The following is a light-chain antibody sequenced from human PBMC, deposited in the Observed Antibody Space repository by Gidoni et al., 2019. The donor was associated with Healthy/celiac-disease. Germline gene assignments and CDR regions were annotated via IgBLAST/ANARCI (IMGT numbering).Light chain of an antibody. Sequence: DIQMTQSPSTLSASVGDRVTITCRASQSISSWLAWYQQKPGKAPKLLIYKASSLESGVPSRFSGSGSGTEFTITISSQQPDDFANYYCQQYNSYWTFGQGTKVEIK. V-gene: IGKV1-5*03. CDR1: QSISSW. CDR3: QQYNSYWT. CDR2: KAS. J-gene: IGKJ1*01.